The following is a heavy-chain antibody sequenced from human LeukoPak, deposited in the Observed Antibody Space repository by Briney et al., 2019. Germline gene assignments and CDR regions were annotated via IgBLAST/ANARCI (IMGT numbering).Heavy chain of an antibody. D-gene: IGHD3-22*01. CDR1: GGTFSSYA. J-gene: IGHJ4*02. V-gene: IGHV1-69*05. Sequence: ASVKVSCKASGGTFSSYAISWVRQAPGQGLEWMGGIIPIFGTANYAQKFQGRVTITTDESTSTAYMELSSLRSEDTAVYYCAQTYYDSSGPHHHITDEWGQGTLVTVSS. CDR2: IIPIFGTA. CDR3: AQTYYDSSGPHHHITDE.